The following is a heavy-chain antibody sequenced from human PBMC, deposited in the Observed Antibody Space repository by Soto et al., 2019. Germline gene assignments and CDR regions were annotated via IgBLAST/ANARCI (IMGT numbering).Heavy chain of an antibody. CDR1: GFTFSSYA. CDR2: ISGSGGST. D-gene: IGHD6-19*01. V-gene: IGHV3-23*01. Sequence: EVQLLESGGGLVQPGGSLRLSCAASGFTFSSYAMNWVRKAPGKGLEWVSAISGSGGSTYYADSVKGRFTISRDNSKNTLYLQMNSLRAEDTAVYYCASRSSGWYFDYWGQGTLVTVSS. J-gene: IGHJ4*02. CDR3: ASRSSGWYFDY.